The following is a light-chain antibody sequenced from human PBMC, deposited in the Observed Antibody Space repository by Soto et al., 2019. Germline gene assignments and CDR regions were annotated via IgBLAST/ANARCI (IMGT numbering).Light chain of an antibody. CDR3: QQYYSDSGT. Sequence: DIQMTQSPSTLSASVGDRVTITCRASQSVSSWLAWYQQKPGKAPKLLIYKASSLQSGVPSRFSGSGSGTEFTLTISSLQPDDFATYYCQQYYSDSGTFGQGTKVDIK. V-gene: IGKV1-5*03. CDR2: KAS. CDR1: QSVSSW. J-gene: IGKJ1*01.